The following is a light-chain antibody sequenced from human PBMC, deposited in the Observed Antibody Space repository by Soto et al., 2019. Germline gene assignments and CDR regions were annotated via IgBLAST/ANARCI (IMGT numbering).Light chain of an antibody. V-gene: IGKV1-5*01. CDR1: QSISTW. Sequence: DIQMTQSPSTLSTSVGHIVTITCRASQSISTWLAWYQQKPGKAPKLLIYDASSLESEVPSRFRASGYGTEFTLTISSMKTDDFATYYCQQYNIYSFTFGGGTKVDIK. CDR2: DAS. CDR3: QQYNIYSFT. J-gene: IGKJ4*01.